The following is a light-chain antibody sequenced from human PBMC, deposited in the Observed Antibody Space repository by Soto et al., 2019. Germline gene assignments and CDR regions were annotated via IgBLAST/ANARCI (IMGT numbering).Light chain of an antibody. CDR2: EAG. Sequence: QSALTQPASVSGSPGQSITISCTGTSSDIGGYNYLSWYQQHPDKAPKLMIDEAGNRPSGVSDRVSASKSGNTASLTISGLPDEDEDDYYCSSFATSNTQVFGGGTKLTVL. CDR1: SSDIGGYNY. CDR3: SSFATSNTQV. J-gene: IGLJ2*01. V-gene: IGLV2-14*01.